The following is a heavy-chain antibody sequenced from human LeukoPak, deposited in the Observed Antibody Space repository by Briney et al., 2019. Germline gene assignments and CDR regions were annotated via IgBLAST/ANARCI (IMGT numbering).Heavy chain of an antibody. D-gene: IGHD1-7*01. CDR3: ARGVQRWNYNEDY. J-gene: IGHJ4*02. CDR1: GFTFSSYA. Sequence: PGGSLRLSCAASGFTFSSYAMHWVRQAPGKGLEWVAVISYDGSNKYYADSVKGRFTISRDNSKNTLYLQMNSLRAEDTAVYYCARGVQRWNYNEDYWGQGTLVTVSS. V-gene: IGHV3-30*04. CDR2: ISYDGSNK.